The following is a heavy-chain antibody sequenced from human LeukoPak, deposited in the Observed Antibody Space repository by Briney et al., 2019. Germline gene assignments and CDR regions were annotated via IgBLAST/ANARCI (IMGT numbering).Heavy chain of an antibody. CDR3: AREGWLQLPFDY. CDR1: GGSISSGSYY. D-gene: IGHD5-24*01. CDR2: IYTSGST. Sequence: PSETLSLTCTVSGGSISSGSYYWSWIRQPAGKGLEWIGRIYTSGSTNYNPSLKSRVTISVDTSKNQFSLKLSSVTAADTAVYYCAREGWLQLPFDYWGQGTLVTVSS. J-gene: IGHJ4*02. V-gene: IGHV4-61*02.